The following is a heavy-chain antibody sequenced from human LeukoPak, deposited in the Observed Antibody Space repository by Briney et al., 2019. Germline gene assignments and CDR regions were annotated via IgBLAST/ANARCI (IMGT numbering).Heavy chain of an antibody. CDR3: AGMGYSSSGWPFDY. Sequence: GGSLRLSCAASGFTFSSYSMNWVRQAPGKGLEWVSSISSSSSYIYYADSVKGRFTISRDNAKNSLYLQMNSLRAEDTAVCYCAGMGYSSSGWPFDYWGQGTLVTVSS. CDR2: ISSSSSYI. V-gene: IGHV3-21*01. D-gene: IGHD6-19*01. CDR1: GFTFSSYS. J-gene: IGHJ4*02.